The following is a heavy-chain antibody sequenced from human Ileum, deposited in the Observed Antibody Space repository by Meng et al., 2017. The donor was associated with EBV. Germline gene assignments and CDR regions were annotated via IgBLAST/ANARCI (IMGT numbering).Heavy chain of an antibody. Sequence: VQLHDVGPRLLGPWGTLFLNCNCSGDSFSGSYWWSWVRQSPEKGLEWIGEVYPSGPPYYNPSLKSRVTISLDKSRNQFSLNLIHVTAADAAVYYCARDAFQYASGIPAHWGQGTLVTVSS. CDR1: GDSFSGSYW. CDR3: ARDAFQYASGIPAH. D-gene: IGHD3-16*01. J-gene: IGHJ4*02. CDR2: VYPSGPP. V-gene: IGHV4-4*02.